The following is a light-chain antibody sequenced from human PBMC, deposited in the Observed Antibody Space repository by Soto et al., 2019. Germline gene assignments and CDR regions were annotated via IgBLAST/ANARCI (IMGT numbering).Light chain of an antibody. J-gene: IGKJ2*01. CDR3: QQYGSSPPYT. Sequence: EIVLTQSPGTLSLSPGERATLSCRASHSVSSSYLAWYQQKPGPAPRLLIYGASSRATGSPDRFSGSGSGTDFTLTISRLEPEDFAVYYCQQYGSSPPYTFGQGTKLEIK. CDR2: GAS. V-gene: IGKV3-20*01. CDR1: HSVSSSY.